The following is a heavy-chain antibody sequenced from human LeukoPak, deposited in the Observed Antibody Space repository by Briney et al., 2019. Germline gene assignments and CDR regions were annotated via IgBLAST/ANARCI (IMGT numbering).Heavy chain of an antibody. CDR3: ARALPQGYVVTVRLPGDYGMDV. J-gene: IGHJ6*02. CDR2: INPSGGST. V-gene: IGHV1-46*01. CDR1: GFTFSSYG. D-gene: IGHD2-15*01. Sequence: PGGSLRLSCAASGFTFSSYGMPWVRQAPGQGLEWMGIINPSGGSTSYAQKFQGRVTMTRDTSTSSVYMELSSLRSEDTAVYYCARALPQGYVVTVRLPGDYGMDVWGQGTTVTVSS.